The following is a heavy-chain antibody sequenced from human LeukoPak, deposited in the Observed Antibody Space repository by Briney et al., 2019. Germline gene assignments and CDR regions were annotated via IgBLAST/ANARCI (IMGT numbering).Heavy chain of an antibody. CDR2: VYYSGST. Sequence: SETLSLTCTVSGGSISSGDYYWSWIRQPPGKGLEWIGYVYYSGSTYYNPPLKSRVTISVDTSKNQFSLKLSSVTAADTAVYYCARYDSSGYYPLRYWGQGTLVTVSS. CDR3: ARYDSSGYYPLRY. D-gene: IGHD3-22*01. V-gene: IGHV4-30-4*01. J-gene: IGHJ4*02. CDR1: GGSISSGDYY.